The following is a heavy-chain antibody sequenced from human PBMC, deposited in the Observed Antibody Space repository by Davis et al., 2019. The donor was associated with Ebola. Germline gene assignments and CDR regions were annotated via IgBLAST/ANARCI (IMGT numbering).Heavy chain of an antibody. V-gene: IGHV3-9*01. J-gene: IGHJ4*02. CDR2: ISWNSGSI. CDR3: AKTQRYNWNYGLFNY. D-gene: IGHD1-7*01. CDR1: GFTFDDYA. Sequence: GGSLRLSCAASGFTFDDYAMHWVRHAPGKGLEWVSGISWNSGSIGYADSVKGRFTISRDNAKNSLYLQMNSLRAEDTALYYCAKTQRYNWNYGLFNYWGQGTLVTVSS.